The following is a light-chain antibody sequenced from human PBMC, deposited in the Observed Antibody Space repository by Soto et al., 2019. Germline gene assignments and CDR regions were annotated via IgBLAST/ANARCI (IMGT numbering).Light chain of an antibody. V-gene: IGKV3-20*01. CDR2: GAS. CDR1: QSVTSSY. Sequence: IVLTQSPGTLSLSPGERATLSCSASQSVTSSYLGWYQQKPGQAPRLLIYGASTRATGIPDRFSGSGSGTDFTLTISRLEPEDFAVYYCQQYSSSPETFGQGTKVEIK. CDR3: QQYSSSPET. J-gene: IGKJ1*01.